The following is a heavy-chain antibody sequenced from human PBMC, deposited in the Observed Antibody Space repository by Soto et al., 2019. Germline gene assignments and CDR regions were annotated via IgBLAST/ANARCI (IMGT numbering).Heavy chain of an antibody. CDR2: IYYSGST. J-gene: IGHJ6*02. Sequence: QVRLQESGPGLVKPSETLSLSCLVSGDSVGNGPYYWSWIRQSPGEGLEWIDYIYYSGSTNVNPSLESRVNISVDMSKNQFFLELRSVTAADAAVYFCARVGSSCHSGGCYDYYGLGVWGQGTTVAISS. D-gene: IGHD1-26*01. CDR3: ARVGSSCHSGGCYDYYGLGV. CDR1: GDSVGNGPYY. V-gene: IGHV4-61*01.